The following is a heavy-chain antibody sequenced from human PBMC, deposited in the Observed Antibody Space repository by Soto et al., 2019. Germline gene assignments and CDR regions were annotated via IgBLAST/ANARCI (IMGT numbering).Heavy chain of an antibody. J-gene: IGHJ4*02. CDR3: AREVQVHTTAFVY. CDR1: GGTFNTYA. Sequence: QVQLVQSGAEMKKPGSSVKVSCQSSGGTFNTYAMNWVRQAPGQGPEWMGDISPMFGAANYAPKFQGRVTITADESTGTSYMQLRSMTSKDPALYFFAREVQVHTTAFVYWGQENQVTVAS. D-gene: IGHD3-10*01. CDR2: ISPMFGAA. V-gene: IGHV1-69*19.